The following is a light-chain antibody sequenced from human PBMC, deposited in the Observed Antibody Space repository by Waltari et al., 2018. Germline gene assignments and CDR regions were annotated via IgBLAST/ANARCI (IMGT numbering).Light chain of an antibody. CDR1: KLGDKY. CDR2: QST. J-gene: IGLJ3*02. CDR3: QVWDSSIAV. Sequence: SYELTQSPSVSVSPGQTASITCSGDKLGDKYVCWYQQKPGQSPALVTYQSTRRPSGIPRRFSGSNSGNTATLTISGTQAMDEAYYYCQVWDSSIAVFGGGTKLTVL. V-gene: IGLV3-1*01.